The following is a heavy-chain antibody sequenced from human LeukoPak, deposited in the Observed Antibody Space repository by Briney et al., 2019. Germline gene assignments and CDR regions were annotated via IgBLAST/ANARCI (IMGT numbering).Heavy chain of an antibody. CDR1: GFTFSSYS. CDR3: ARGRVRGCGLLMGFDY. CDR2: ISSSSSTI. Sequence: PGGSLRLSCAASGFTFSSYSMNWVRQAPGKGLEWVSYISSSSSTIYYADSVKGRFTISRDNAKNPLYLQMNSLRDEDTAVYYCARGRVRGCGLLMGFDYWGQGTLVTVSS. J-gene: IGHJ4*02. D-gene: IGHD6-19*01. V-gene: IGHV3-48*02.